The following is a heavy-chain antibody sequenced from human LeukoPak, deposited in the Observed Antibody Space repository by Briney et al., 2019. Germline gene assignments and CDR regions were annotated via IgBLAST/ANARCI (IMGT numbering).Heavy chain of an antibody. Sequence: SETLSLTCTVSGGSISSSSYYWGWIRQPPGKGLEWIGSGSTYYNPSLKSRVTISVDTSKNQFSLKLSSVTAADTAVYFCARDLVKEKPSGGFYYYGMDVWGQGTTVTVSS. CDR3: ARDLVKEKPSGGFYYYGMDV. J-gene: IGHJ6*02. D-gene: IGHD1-26*01. V-gene: IGHV4-39*07. CDR2: SGST. CDR1: GGSISSSSYY.